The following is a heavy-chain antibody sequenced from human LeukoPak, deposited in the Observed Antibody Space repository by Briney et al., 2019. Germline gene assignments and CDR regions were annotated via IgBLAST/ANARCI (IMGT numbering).Heavy chain of an antibody. CDR1: GFTFNTYG. Sequence: GGSLRLSCAASGFTFNTYGMSWVRQAPGKGLEWVSVIYSGGSTYYADSVRGRFTISRDNSKNTLYLQMNGLRAEDTAVYYCARGRGEMGVTFDPWGQGTLVTVSS. CDR2: IYSGGST. J-gene: IGHJ5*02. CDR3: ARGRGEMGVTFDP. V-gene: IGHV3-53*01. D-gene: IGHD3-16*01.